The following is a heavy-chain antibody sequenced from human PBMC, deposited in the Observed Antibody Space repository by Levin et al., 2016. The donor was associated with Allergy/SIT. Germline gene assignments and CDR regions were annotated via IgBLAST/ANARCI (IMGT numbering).Heavy chain of an antibody. CDR1: GLPLQSPMA. J-gene: IGHJ3*02. V-gene: IGHV3-33*01. D-gene: IGHD2-15*01. Sequence: GESLKISCASSGLPLQSPMACTWVRQTPGEVLEWVTTTCSGESHIFYADSVKGRFTISRDNAKNSLYLQMNSLRAEDTAVYYCARDPLPHCSGGSCNPDAFDIWGQGTMVTVSS. CDR2: TCSGESHI. CDR3: ARDPLPHCSGGSCNPDAFDI.